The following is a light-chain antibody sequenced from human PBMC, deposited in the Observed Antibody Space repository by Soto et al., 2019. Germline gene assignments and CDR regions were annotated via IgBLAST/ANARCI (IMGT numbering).Light chain of an antibody. J-gene: IGLJ1*01. V-gene: IGLV2-8*01. CDR1: RSDVGGYNY. CDR2: EVS. Sequence: QSALTQPPSASGAPGQSVTISCTGTRSDVGGYNYISWYQQHPGKAPKLMIYEVSKRSSGVPDRFSGSKSGNTASLTVSGLQAEDEAEYYCNSYAGSINYVFGNRTKLTVL. CDR3: NSYAGSINYV.